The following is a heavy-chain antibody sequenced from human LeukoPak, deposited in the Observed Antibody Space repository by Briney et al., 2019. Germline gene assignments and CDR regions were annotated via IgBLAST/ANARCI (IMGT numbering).Heavy chain of an antibody. CDR1: GYTFTSYD. D-gene: IGHD3-10*01. J-gene: IGHJ4*02. CDR3: ARPLSFYGSGSYDY. V-gene: IGHV1-8*01. Sequence: ASVKVSCKASGYTFTSYDINWVRQATGQGLEWMGWMNPNSGNTGYAQNFQGRVTMTRNTSISTAYMELSSLRSEDTAVYYCARPLSFYGSGSYDYWGQGTLVTVSS. CDR2: MNPNSGNT.